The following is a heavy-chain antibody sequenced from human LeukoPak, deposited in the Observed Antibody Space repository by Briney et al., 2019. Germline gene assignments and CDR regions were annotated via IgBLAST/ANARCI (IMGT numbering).Heavy chain of an antibody. Sequence: PGRSLRLSCAASGFAFSDSAMHWVRQASGKGLEWVGRIRSKANSYATAYTASVKGRFTISRDDSKNTAYLQMNSLKTEDTAVYYCTRQDYYDSSGSDAFDIWGQGTMVTVSA. CDR1: GFAFSDSA. D-gene: IGHD3-22*01. J-gene: IGHJ3*02. V-gene: IGHV3-73*01. CDR3: TRQDYYDSSGSDAFDI. CDR2: IRSKANSYAT.